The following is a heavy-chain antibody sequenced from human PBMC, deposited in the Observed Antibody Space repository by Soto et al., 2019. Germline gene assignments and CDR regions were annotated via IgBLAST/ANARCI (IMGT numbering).Heavy chain of an antibody. V-gene: IGHV6-1*01. Sequence: SQTLSLTCAISGDSVSSNSAAWNWIRQSPSRGLEWLGRTYYRSKWYNDYAVSVKSRITINPDTSKNQFSLQLNSVTPEDTAVYYCARDSLLWLGELSNEYYYYHGMDVWGQGTTVTVSS. J-gene: IGHJ6*02. CDR1: GDSVSSNSAA. CDR3: ARDSLLWLGELSNEYYYYHGMDV. D-gene: IGHD3-10*01. CDR2: TYYRSKWYN.